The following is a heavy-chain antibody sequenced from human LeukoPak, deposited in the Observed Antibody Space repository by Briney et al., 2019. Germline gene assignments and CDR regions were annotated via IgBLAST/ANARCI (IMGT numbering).Heavy chain of an antibody. V-gene: IGHV3-23*01. Sequence: GGSLRLSCAASGFTFSSYAMSWVRQAPGKGLEWVSAISGSDGSTYYADSVKGRFTISRDNSKNTLYLQMNSLRADDTAVYYCAKNGGYDSSGYYYVRAPEYFQHWGQGTLVTVSS. CDR1: GFTFSSYA. D-gene: IGHD3-22*01. CDR3: AKNGGYDSSGYYYVRAPEYFQH. J-gene: IGHJ1*01. CDR2: ISGSDGST.